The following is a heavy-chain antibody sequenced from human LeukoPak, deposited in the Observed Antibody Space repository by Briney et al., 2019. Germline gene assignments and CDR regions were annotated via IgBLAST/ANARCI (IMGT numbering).Heavy chain of an antibody. Sequence: GGSLRLSCAASGFTFSSYAMHWVRQAPGKGLEWVAVISYDGSNKYYADSVKGRFTISRDNSKNTLYLQMNSLRAEDTAVYYCAGSPGPFGYWGQGTLVTVSS. D-gene: IGHD6-13*01. V-gene: IGHV3-30-3*01. CDR2: ISYDGSNK. CDR1: GFTFSSYA. J-gene: IGHJ4*02. CDR3: AGSPGPFGY.